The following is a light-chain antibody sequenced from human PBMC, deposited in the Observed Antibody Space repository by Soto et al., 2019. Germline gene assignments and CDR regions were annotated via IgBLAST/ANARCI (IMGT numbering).Light chain of an antibody. CDR1: SSNIGNNY. CDR2: DNN. Sequence: QAVLTHAPSVSAAPGHKVAISCSGSSSNIGNNYVSWYQQLPGTAPKLLIYDNNKRPSGIPDRFSGSKSGTSATLGITGLQTGDEDDYYCATWDTGLSAGVFGGGTK. J-gene: IGLJ2*01. CDR3: ATWDTGLSAGV. V-gene: IGLV1-51*01.